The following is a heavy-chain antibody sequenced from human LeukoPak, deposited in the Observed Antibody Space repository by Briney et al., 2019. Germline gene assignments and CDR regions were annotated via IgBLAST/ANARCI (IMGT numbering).Heavy chain of an antibody. D-gene: IGHD5-24*01. CDR3: ARGGQRAFDI. CDR1: GGSISSYY. V-gene: IGHV4-59*01. Sequence: PSETLSLTCTVSGGSISSYYWSWIRQPPGKGLEWIGYIYYSGSTNYNASLTNRVTISVDTSKNQFSLKLSSVTAADTAVYYCARGGQRAFDIWGQGTMVTVSS. CDR2: IYYSGST. J-gene: IGHJ3*02.